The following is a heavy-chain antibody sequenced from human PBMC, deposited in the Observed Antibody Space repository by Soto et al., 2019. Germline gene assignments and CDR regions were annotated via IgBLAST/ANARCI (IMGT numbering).Heavy chain of an antibody. V-gene: IGHV4-59*01. J-gene: IGHJ6*03. CDR2: IYYSGST. D-gene: IGHD1-26*01. CDR3: ARVFPGNNYYYYYMDV. CDR1: GGSISSYY. Sequence: SETLSLTCTVSGGSISSYYWSWIRQPPGKGLEWIGYIYYSGSTNYNPSLKSRVTISVDTSKNQFSLKLSSVIAADTAVYYCARVFPGNNYYYYYMDVWGKGTTVTVSS.